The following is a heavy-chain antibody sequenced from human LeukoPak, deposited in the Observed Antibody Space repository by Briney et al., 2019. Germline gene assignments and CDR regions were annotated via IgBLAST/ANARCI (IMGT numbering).Heavy chain of an antibody. CDR2: ISYDGNNE. D-gene: IGHD3-3*01. J-gene: IGHJ1*01. CDR1: GFTFSSYG. V-gene: IGHV3-30*18. CDR3: AKYSTSGLRFLEWFSH. Sequence: GRSLRLSCAASGFTFSSYGMHWVRQAPGKGLEWVAVISYDGNNEYYADSVKGRFTISRDNSKNTLYLQMNGLRAEDTAVYYCAKYSTSGLRFLEWFSHWGRGTLVTVSS.